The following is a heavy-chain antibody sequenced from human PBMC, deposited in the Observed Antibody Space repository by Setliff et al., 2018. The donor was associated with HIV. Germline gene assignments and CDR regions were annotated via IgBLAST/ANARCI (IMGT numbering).Heavy chain of an antibody. CDR1: GGSLSGHH. CDR3: VRQHGDYAFGP. D-gene: IGHD4-17*01. J-gene: IGHJ5*02. V-gene: IGHV4-34*01. Sequence: PSETLSLTCAVFGGSLSGHHWNWIRQTPGKGLEWIAEINHSGNANYNPSLKSRVTISVDTSKNHFSLKLSSVTAADTAVYYCVRQHGDYAFGPWGQGTLVTVSS. CDR2: INHSGNA.